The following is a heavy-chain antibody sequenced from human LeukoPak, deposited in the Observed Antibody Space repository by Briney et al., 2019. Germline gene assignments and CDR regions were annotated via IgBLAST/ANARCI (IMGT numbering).Heavy chain of an antibody. CDR1: GGSISNYH. CDR3: ARRDISSGWSFEY. V-gene: IGHV4-4*07. J-gene: IGHJ4*02. CDR2: IHTSGST. Sequence: SETLSLTCTVSGGSISNYHWSWIRQPAGKGLEWIGQIHTSGSTNYNPPLKSRVSMSIDTTEDQVSLTIRSVTAADTAFYYCARRDISSGWSFEYWGQGTLVTVSS. D-gene: IGHD6-19*01.